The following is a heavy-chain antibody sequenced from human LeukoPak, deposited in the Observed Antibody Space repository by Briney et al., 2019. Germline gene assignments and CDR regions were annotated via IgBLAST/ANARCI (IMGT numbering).Heavy chain of an antibody. CDR2: MNQDGSET. J-gene: IGHJ3*02. V-gene: IGHV3-7*05. D-gene: IGHD6-13*01. CDR3: SRWGTYSSSWLGAFDM. Sequence: GGSLRLSCAASGFTFTRYWMTWVRQAPGKGLEWVASMNQDGSETYYVDSVKGRFTTSRDNARNSLHLQMNSLRAEDTAVYYCSRWGTYSSSWLGAFDMWGQGTMVTVSS. CDR1: GFTFTRYW.